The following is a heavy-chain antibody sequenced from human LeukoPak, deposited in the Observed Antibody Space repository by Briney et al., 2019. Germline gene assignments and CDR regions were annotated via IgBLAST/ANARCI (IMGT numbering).Heavy chain of an antibody. D-gene: IGHD4-23*01. CDR3: ARGRLRGVTPAGFDY. V-gene: IGHV3-33*01. CDR1: GFTFSSYG. Sequence: GGSLRLSCAASGFTFSSYGMHWVRQAPGKGLEWVAVIWYDGSNKYYADSVKGRFTISRDNSKNTLYLQMNSLRAEDTAVYYCARGRLRGVTPAGFDYWGQGTLVTVSS. J-gene: IGHJ4*02. CDR2: IWYDGSNK.